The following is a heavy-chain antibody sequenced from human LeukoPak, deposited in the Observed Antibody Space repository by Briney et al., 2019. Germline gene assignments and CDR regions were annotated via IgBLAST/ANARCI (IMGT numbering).Heavy chain of an antibody. CDR2: INHSGST. CDR1: GGSLSGHY. D-gene: IGHD3-10*01. V-gene: IGHV4-34*01. J-gene: IGHJ4*02. Sequence: PSGTLSLTCAVYGGSLSGHYWTWIRPPPGGGLEWMGEINHSGSTTSNPSLNNRVTISLDTSQNQFSLKLTSVTAADTAVYYCSRPRNGSGSLDSWGQGTVVTVSS. CDR3: SRPRNGSGSLDS.